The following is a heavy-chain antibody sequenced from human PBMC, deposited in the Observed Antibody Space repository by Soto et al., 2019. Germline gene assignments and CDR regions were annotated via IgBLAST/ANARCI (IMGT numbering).Heavy chain of an antibody. CDR1: GGTFSSYA. D-gene: IGHD2-2*02. J-gene: IGHJ3*02. Sequence: QVQLVQSGAEVKKPGSSVKVSCKASGGTFSSYAIGWVRQAPGQGLEWMGGIIPIFGTANYAQKFQGRVTITADKSTSTAYMELSSLRSEDTAVYYCARDGCSSTSCYTGGGGDAFDIWGQGTMVTVSS. CDR2: IIPIFGTA. CDR3: ARDGCSSTSCYTGGGGDAFDI. V-gene: IGHV1-69*06.